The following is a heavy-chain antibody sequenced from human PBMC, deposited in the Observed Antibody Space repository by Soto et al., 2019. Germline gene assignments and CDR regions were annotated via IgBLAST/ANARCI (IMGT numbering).Heavy chain of an antibody. Sequence: QVQLVESGGGVVQPGRSLRLSCAASGFTFSSYAMHWVRQAPGKGLEWVAVISYDGSNKYYADSVKGRFTISRDNSKNTLYLQMNSLRAEDTAVYYCARARLRYNWNAFPYYYYGMDVWGQGTTVTVSS. V-gene: IGHV3-30-3*01. CDR3: ARARLRYNWNAFPYYYYGMDV. D-gene: IGHD1-1*01. J-gene: IGHJ6*02. CDR2: ISYDGSNK. CDR1: GFTFSSYA.